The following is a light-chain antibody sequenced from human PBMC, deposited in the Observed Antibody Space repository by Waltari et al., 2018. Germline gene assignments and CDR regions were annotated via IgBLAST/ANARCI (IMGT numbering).Light chain of an antibody. CDR1: QSISSW. CDR2: KAS. J-gene: IGKJ1*01. CDR3: QQYNSYSWT. V-gene: IGKV1-5*03. Sequence: DIQMTQSPSTLSASVGDRVTITCRASQSISSWLAWYQQKPGKAPKLLIYKASSLESGVPSRFSGSASGTEFTLTISSLQPDDFATYYCQQYNSYSWTFGQGTKVGIK.